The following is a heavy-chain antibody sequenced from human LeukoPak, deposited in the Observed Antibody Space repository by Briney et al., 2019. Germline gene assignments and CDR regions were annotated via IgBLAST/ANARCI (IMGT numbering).Heavy chain of an antibody. CDR3: ALGRITGTTSFDY. J-gene: IGHJ4*02. D-gene: IGHD1-20*01. CDR1: GFTFSTYA. Sequence: PGGSLRLSCAGSGFTFSTYAMSWVRQAPGKGLEWVSAISGSGGSTYYADSVKGRFTISRDNSKNTLYLQMNSLRAEDTAVYYCALGRITGTTSFDYWGQGTLVTVSS. CDR2: ISGSGGST. V-gene: IGHV3-23*01.